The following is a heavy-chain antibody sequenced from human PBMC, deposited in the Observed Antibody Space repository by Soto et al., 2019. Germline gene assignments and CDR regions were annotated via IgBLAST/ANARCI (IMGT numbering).Heavy chain of an antibody. D-gene: IGHD6-19*01. CDR1: GFTFSSYA. V-gene: IGHV3-30-3*01. J-gene: IGHJ4*02. CDR2: ISYDGSNK. Sequence: PGGSLRLSCAASGFTFSSYAMHWVRQAPGKGLEWVAVISYDGSNKYYADSVKGRFTISRDNSKNTLYLQMNSLRAEDTAVYYCAXGPIAYSSGWYYFDYWGQGTLVTVSS. CDR3: AXGPIAYSSGWYYFDY.